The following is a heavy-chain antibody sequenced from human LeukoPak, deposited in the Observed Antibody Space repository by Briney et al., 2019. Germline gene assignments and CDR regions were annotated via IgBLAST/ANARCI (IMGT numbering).Heavy chain of an antibody. J-gene: IGHJ4*02. CDR1: GFTFSSYW. D-gene: IGHD1-26*01. CDR3: IRGTVGAPGNDY. V-gene: IGHV3-74*01. CDR2: IDTDGSFT. Sequence: QPGGSLRLSCAASGFTFSSYWMHWVRQAPGKGLVWVSRIDTDGSFTSYADSVRGRFTISRDNAKNTLYLQMSSLRAEGTAVYYCIRGTVGAPGNDYWGQGTLVTVSS.